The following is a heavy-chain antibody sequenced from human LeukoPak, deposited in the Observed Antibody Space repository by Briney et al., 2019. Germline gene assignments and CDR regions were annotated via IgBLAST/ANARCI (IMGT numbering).Heavy chain of an antibody. Sequence: PGGSLRLSCAASGFTFSSYSVNWVRQAPGKGLEWVSSISSSSSYIYYADSVKGRFTISRDNAKNSLYLQMNSLRAEDTAVYYCAREDYYDSSGYYYYFDYWGQGTLVTVSS. D-gene: IGHD3-22*01. J-gene: IGHJ4*02. CDR3: AREDYYDSSGYYYYFDY. CDR2: ISSSSSYI. V-gene: IGHV3-21*01. CDR1: GFTFSSYS.